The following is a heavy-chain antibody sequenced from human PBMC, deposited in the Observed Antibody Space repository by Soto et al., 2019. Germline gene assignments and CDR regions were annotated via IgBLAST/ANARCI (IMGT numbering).Heavy chain of an antibody. CDR2: IDPSDSQT. J-gene: IGHJ5*02. D-gene: IGHD3-22*01. CDR3: ARQIYDSDTGPNFQYYPDS. CDR1: GYSFAGYW. V-gene: IGHV5-10-1*01. Sequence: GESLKISCKGSGYSFAGYWITWVRQKPGKGLEWMGRIDPSDSQTYYSPSFRGHVTISVTKSITTVFLQWSSLRASDTAMYYCARQIYDSDTGPNFQYYPDSCGQGTPVTVSS.